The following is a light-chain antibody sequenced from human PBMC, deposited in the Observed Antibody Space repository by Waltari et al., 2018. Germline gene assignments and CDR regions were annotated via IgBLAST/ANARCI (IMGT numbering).Light chain of an antibody. CDR3: QQYGSSPPT. Sequence: DIVLTQSPGTLSLSPGERVTRSCRASQSVTSSYLAWYQQKPGQAPRLLIYSASNRATGIPDRFSGSGSGTDFTLTISRLEPEDFAVYCCQQYGSSPPTFGQGTKVEIK. V-gene: IGKV3-20*01. J-gene: IGKJ1*01. CDR2: SAS. CDR1: QSVTSSY.